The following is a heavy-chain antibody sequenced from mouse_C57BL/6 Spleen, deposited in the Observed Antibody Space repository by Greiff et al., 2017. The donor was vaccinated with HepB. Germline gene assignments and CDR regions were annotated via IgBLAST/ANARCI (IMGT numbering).Heavy chain of an antibody. J-gene: IGHJ4*01. CDR3: TSYGSSSYAMDY. V-gene: IGHV1-15*01. Sequence: QVQLKQSGAELVRPGASVTLSCKASGYTFTDYEMHWVKQTPVHGLEWIGAIDPETGGTAYNQKFKGKAILTADKPSSTAYMELRSLTSEDSAVYYCTSYGSSSYAMDYWGQGTSVTVSS. CDR2: IDPETGGT. D-gene: IGHD1-1*01. CDR1: GYTFTDYE.